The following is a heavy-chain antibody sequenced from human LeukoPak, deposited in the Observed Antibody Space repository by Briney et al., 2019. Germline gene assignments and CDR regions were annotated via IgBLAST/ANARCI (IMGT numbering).Heavy chain of an antibody. V-gene: IGHV3-20*04. Sequence: PGGSLRLSCAASGFTFDDYGMSWVRQAPGKGLEWVSGINWNGGSTGYADSVKGRFTISRDNAKNSLYLQMNSLKASDTAMYYCARHDQLVLPPYYYYMDVWGKGTTVTVSS. CDR2: INWNGGST. CDR3: ARHDQLVLPPYYYYMDV. D-gene: IGHD6-13*01. J-gene: IGHJ6*03. CDR1: GFTFDDYG.